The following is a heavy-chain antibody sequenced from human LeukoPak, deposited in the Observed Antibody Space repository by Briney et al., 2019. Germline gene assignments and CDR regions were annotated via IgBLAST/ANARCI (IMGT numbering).Heavy chain of an antibody. CDR2: ISWSSGSI. V-gene: IGHV3-9*01. D-gene: IGHD5-24*01. CDR3: AKERDDYFDY. J-gene: IGHJ4*02. CDR1: GFTFDDYA. Sequence: GGSLRLSCAASGFTFDDYAMHWVRQAPGKGLEWVSGISWSSGSIGYADSVKGRFTISRDNAKNSLYLQMNSLRAEDTALYYCAKERDDYFDYWGQGTLVTVSS.